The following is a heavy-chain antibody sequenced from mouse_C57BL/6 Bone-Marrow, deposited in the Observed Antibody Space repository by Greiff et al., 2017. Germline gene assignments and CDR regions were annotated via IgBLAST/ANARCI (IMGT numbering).Heavy chain of an antibody. CDR3: TTWGWLLPDY. CDR1: GFNIKDDY. CDR2: IDPENVDT. Sequence: EVQLQQSGAELVRPGASVKLSCTASGFNIKDDYMHWVKPRPEQGLEWIGWIDPENVDTEYASKFQGKATITADTSSNTAYLQLSSLTSEDTAVYYSTTWGWLLPDYWGQGTTLTVSS. V-gene: IGHV14-4*01. J-gene: IGHJ2*01. D-gene: IGHD2-3*01.